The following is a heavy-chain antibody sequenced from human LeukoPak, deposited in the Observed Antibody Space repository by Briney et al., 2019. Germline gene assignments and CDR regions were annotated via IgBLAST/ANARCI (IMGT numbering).Heavy chain of an antibody. V-gene: IGHV4-59*08. Sequence: PSETLSLTCTVSGGSISSYYWSWIRQPPGKGLEWIGYIYYSGSTNYNPSLKSRVTISVDTSKNQFSLKLSSVTAADTAVYYCARHVGLTVTNFWVDYWGQGTLVTVSS. CDR3: ARHVGLTVTNFWVDY. J-gene: IGHJ4*02. CDR2: IYYSGST. CDR1: GGSISSYY. D-gene: IGHD4-17*01.